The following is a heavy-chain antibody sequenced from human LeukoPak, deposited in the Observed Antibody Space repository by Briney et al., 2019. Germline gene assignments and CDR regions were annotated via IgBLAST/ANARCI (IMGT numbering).Heavy chain of an antibody. CDR3: AKDRHKMVRGVIPDY. J-gene: IGHJ4*02. CDR2: ISYDGSNK. Sequence: GGSLRLSCAASGFTFSSYGMHWVRQAPGKGLEWVAVISYDGSNKYYADSVKGRFTISRDNSKNTLYLQMNSLRAEDTAVYYCAKDRHKMVRGVIPDYWGQGTLVTVSS. D-gene: IGHD3-10*01. V-gene: IGHV3-30*18. CDR1: GFTFSSYG.